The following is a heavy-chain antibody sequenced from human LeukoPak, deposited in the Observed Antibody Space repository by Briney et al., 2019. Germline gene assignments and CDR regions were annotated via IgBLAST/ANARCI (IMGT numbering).Heavy chain of an antibody. V-gene: IGHV3-74*01. CDR2: INSDGSST. D-gene: IGHD4-17*01. CDR3: AKGGATVIDY. J-gene: IGHJ4*02. CDR1: GFTFSNYW. Sequence: PGGSLRLSCAASGFTFSNYWMHWVRQAPGKGLVWVSRINSDGSSTTSADSVKGRFTISRDNAKNTLYLQMNRLRAEDTAVYYCAKGGATVIDYRGQGTLVTVSS.